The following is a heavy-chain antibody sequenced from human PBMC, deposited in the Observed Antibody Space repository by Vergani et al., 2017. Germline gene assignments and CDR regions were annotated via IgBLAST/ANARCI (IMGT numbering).Heavy chain of an antibody. V-gene: IGHV3-23*01. CDR2: ISSGGGDI. CDR3: TTGXGLYYLHGEYFQY. J-gene: IGHJ1*01. D-gene: IGHD3-10*01. Sequence: EVHLLESGGGLVQPGGSRRLSCAGAGFTFDTYTMAYVRQAPGKGLEWVATISSGGGDIFYAGSVKGRFTISRDNSKNTLFLQMNSLKDEDTAVYYCTTGXGLYYLHGEYFQYWWRGTLVSV. CDR1: GFTFDTYT.